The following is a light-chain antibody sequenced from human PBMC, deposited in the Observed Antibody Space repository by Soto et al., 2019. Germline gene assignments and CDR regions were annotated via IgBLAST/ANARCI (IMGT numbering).Light chain of an antibody. V-gene: IGKV1-39*01. CDR2: TAS. Sequence: IQMTQSPSALAAPAGDRVTITCRASQSISSDLNWYQQKPGKAPNLLIYTASNLESGVPSRFNGSGSGTDFTLTITSLQPEDFATYFCQQGYSRPRCFGQGKRREIK. J-gene: IGKJ5*01. CDR1: QSISSD. CDR3: QQGYSRPRC.